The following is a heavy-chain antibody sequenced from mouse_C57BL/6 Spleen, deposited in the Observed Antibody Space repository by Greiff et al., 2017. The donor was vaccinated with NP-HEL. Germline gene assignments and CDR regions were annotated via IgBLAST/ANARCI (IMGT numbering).Heavy chain of an antibody. J-gene: IGHJ3*01. CDR1: GYSFTGYY. CDR2: INPSTGGT. D-gene: IGHD2-2*01. CDR3: ASGSMVTP. V-gene: IGHV1-42*01. Sequence: EVQLQQSGPELVKPGASVKISCKASGYSFTGYYMNWVKQSPEKSLEWIGEINPSTGGTTYNQKFKAKATLTVDKSSSTAYMQLKSLTSEDSAVYYCASGSMVTPWGQGTLVTVSA.